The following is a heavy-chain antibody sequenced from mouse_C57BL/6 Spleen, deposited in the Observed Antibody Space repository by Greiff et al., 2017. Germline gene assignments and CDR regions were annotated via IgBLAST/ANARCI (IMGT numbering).Heavy chain of an antibody. D-gene: IGHD3-2*02. V-gene: IGHV1-52*01. Sequence: QVQLQQPGAELVRPGSSVKLSCKASGYTFTSYWMHWVKQRPIQGLEWIGNIDPSDSETHYNQKFKDKATLTVDKSSSTAYMQLSSLTSEDSAVYYCARDSSGYLYFDYWGQGTTLTVSS. CDR2: IDPSDSET. CDR1: GYTFTSYW. CDR3: ARDSSGYLYFDY. J-gene: IGHJ2*01.